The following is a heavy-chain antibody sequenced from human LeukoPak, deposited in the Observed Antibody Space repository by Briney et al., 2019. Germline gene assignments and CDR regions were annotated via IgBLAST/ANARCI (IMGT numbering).Heavy chain of an antibody. J-gene: IGHJ4*02. D-gene: IGHD3-22*01. CDR2: IYYSGST. Sequence: SETLSLTCTVSGGSVSSYYWSWIRQPPGKGLEWIGYIYYSGSTNYNPSLKSRVTISVDTSKNQFSLKLSSVTAADTAVYYCARESYYYDNPFIDYWGQGTLVTVSS. CDR1: GGSVSSYY. V-gene: IGHV4-59*02. CDR3: ARESYYYDNPFIDY.